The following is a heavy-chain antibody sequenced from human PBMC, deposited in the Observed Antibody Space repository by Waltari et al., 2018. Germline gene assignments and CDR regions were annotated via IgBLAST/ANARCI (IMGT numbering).Heavy chain of an antibody. V-gene: IGHV3-53*02. J-gene: IGHJ5*02. CDR1: GFTVSSNY. CDR3: ARVVYGDYVSWFDP. D-gene: IGHD4-17*01. CDR2: SKRGGST. Sequence: EVQLVETGGGLIQPGGSLRLSCAASGFTVSSNYMSWVRQAPGKGLEWVSVSKRGGSTYYADSVKGRLTISRDNSKNTLYLQMNSLRAEDTAVYYCARVVYGDYVSWFDPWGQGTLVTVSS.